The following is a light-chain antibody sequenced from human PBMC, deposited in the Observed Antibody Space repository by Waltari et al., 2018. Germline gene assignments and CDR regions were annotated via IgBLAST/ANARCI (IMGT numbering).Light chain of an antibody. CDR1: QIVGTN. V-gene: IGKV3-11*01. CDR3: QQRYKWPHS. J-gene: IGKJ4*01. CDR2: DAF. Sequence: ENVLTQSPATLSLSAGERATLSCRASQIVGTNLAWYQKRPGQAPRLLISDAFDRAAGAPARFSGSSSGVEFTLTISSLEPEDSGVYFCQQRYKWPHSFGGGTKVEI.